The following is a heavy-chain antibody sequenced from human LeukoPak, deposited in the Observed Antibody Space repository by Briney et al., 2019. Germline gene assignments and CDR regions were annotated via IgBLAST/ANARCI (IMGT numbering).Heavy chain of an antibody. Sequence: GESLKISCKGSGYKFTDYWIGWVRQMPGKGVEWMGIIYPDEPHIKYSPSFQGQVTISADNSISTAYLQWSSLKASDTAMYFCARHGLEGCRGGMCYRSYYYYGVDVWGQGTTVTVSS. D-gene: IGHD2-15*01. CDR2: IYPDEPHI. CDR1: GYKFTDYW. CDR3: ARHGLEGCRGGMCYRSYYYYGVDV. V-gene: IGHV5-51*01. J-gene: IGHJ6*02.